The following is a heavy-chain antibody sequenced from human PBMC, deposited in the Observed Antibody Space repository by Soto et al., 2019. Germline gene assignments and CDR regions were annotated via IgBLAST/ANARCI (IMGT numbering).Heavy chain of an antibody. CDR2: IRSKADSYAT. V-gene: IGHV3-73*01. Sequence: EVQLVESGGGLVQPGGSLKLSCAASGFTFSGSHMHWVRQASGKGLEWVGHIRSKADSYATAYAASVKGRFLISRDDSKNTAYLQMNSLNTEDTAVYYCFRQTVSCHDYWGQGILVTVSS. CDR1: GFTFSGSH. J-gene: IGHJ4*02. D-gene: IGHD2-2*01. CDR3: FRQTVSCHDY.